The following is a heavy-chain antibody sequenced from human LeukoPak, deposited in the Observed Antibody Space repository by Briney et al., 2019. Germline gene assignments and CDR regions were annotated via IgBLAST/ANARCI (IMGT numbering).Heavy chain of an antibody. V-gene: IGHV3-23*01. Sequence: GGSLRLSCVGSGFTFRSYVMTWVRQAPGKGLEWVSGINGNGVGAFHADSVKGRFTISRDNSKNTLYLQMNSLRAEDTAVYYCASLATVDYWGQGTLVTVSS. D-gene: IGHD5-12*01. CDR2: INGNGVGA. CDR3: ASLATVDY. J-gene: IGHJ4*02. CDR1: GFTFRSYV.